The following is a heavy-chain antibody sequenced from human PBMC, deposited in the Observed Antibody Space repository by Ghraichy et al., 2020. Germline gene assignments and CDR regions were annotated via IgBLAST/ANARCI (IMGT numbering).Heavy chain of an antibody. Sequence: GGSLRLSCAASGFTFSSYGMHWVRQAPGKGLEWVAVISYDGSNKYYADSVKGRFTISRDNSKNTLYLQMNSLRAEDTAVYYCAKGHIVVVPAAMSFDPWGQGTLVTVSS. CDR1: GFTFSSYG. J-gene: IGHJ5*02. CDR2: ISYDGSNK. V-gene: IGHV3-30*18. CDR3: AKGHIVVVPAAMSFDP. D-gene: IGHD2-2*01.